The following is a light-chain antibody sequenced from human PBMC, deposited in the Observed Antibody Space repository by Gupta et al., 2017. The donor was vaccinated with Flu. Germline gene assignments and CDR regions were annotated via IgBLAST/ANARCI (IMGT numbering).Light chain of an antibody. CDR3: QQRSNWYS. Sequence: EIVLTQSPATLSLSPGERATLSCRASQSVSSYLGWYQQKPGQAPRLLIYDAPNRAAGIPARFSGSGSGTDFTLTISSLESEDFAVYYCQQRSNWYSFGQGTKLEIK. CDR1: QSVSSY. V-gene: IGKV3-11*01. CDR2: DAP. J-gene: IGKJ2*03.